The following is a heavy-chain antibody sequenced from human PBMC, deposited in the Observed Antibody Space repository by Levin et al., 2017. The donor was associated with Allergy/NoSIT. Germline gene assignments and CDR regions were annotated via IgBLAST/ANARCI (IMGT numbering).Heavy chain of an antibody. J-gene: IGHJ3*01. V-gene: IGHV3-30*18. CDR2: ISFDASQE. D-gene: IGHD2-21*02. CDR3: AKIGDCSSGVCFWETLHDAFDV. Sequence: QLGESLKISCAASGFTFNKFGMHWVRQGPGKGLEWLAVISFDASQEYYADSVKGRFTISRDNSKNTLYLQMNSLRPEDTAVYFCAKIGDCSSGVCFWETLHDAFDVWGQGTMVSVSS. CDR1: GFTFNKFG.